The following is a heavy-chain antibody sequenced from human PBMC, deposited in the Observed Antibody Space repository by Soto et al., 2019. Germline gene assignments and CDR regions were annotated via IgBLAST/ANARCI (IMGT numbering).Heavy chain of an antibody. CDR1: GGTFSSYT. CDR2: IIPFLGIA. D-gene: IGHD3-10*01. J-gene: IGHJ5*02. Sequence: QVQLVQSGAEVKKPGSSVKVSCKASGGTFSSYTISWVRQAREHGLEWMGRIIPFLGIANYAQKFQGRVTITADKATSTADMELSSLSSEDTAVYYCARDWYQKTMVRGSNWFDPWGQGTLVTVSS. CDR3: ARDWYQKTMVRGSNWFDP. V-gene: IGHV1-69*08.